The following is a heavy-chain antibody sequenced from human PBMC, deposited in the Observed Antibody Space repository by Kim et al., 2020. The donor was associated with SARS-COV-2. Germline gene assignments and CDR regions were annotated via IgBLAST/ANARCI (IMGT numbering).Heavy chain of an antibody. V-gene: IGHV4-34*01. Sequence: SETLSLTCAVYGGSFSGYHWSWIRQPPRKGLEWIGEINHSGSFNYNPSLKSRVTISIDTSKNQFSLKLTSVTAADTAFYYCARGRAGVVPSPILGIGPHYDYFIVDVWDHGTSVTVSS. D-gene: IGHD7-27*01. J-gene: IGHJ6*02. CDR1: GGSFSGYH. CDR3: ARGRAGVVPSPILGIGPHYDYFIVDV. CDR2: INHSGSF.